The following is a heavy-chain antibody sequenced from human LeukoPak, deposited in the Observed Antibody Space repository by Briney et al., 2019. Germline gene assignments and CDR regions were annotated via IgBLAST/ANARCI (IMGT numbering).Heavy chain of an antibody. D-gene: IGHD5-12*01. CDR1: GYTFTGYY. Sequence: GASVKVSCKASGYTFTGYYLHWERQAPGQGLQWMGWVNPNSGVTNYAQKFQGRVTMTRDTSISTGYMELRRLRYDDTAVYYFARDLGVAWYPFGLRGQGTLVTVSS. J-gene: IGHJ4*02. V-gene: IGHV1-2*02. CDR2: VNPNSGVT. CDR3: ARDLGVAWYPFGL.